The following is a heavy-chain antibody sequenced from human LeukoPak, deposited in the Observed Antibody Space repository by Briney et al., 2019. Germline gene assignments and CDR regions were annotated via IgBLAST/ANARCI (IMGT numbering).Heavy chain of an antibody. Sequence: PSETLSLTCTVSGGSISSSSYYWGWSRQPPGKGLEWIGSIYYSGSTYYNPSLKSRVTISVDTSKNQFSLKLSSVTAADTAVYYSTIESPDYYDSSGYHPGVAFDIWGQGTMVTVSS. CDR2: IYYSGST. CDR3: TIESPDYYDSSGYHPGVAFDI. J-gene: IGHJ3*02. D-gene: IGHD3-22*01. CDR1: GGSISSSSYY. V-gene: IGHV4-39*01.